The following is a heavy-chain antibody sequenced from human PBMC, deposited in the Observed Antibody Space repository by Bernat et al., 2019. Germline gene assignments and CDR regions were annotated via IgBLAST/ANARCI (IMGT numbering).Heavy chain of an antibody. D-gene: IGHD3-10*01. J-gene: IGHJ5*02. V-gene: IGHV3-30-3*01. CDR2: ISHDETYK. CDR3: AGDTNMVLSP. CDR1: GFTFRNYG. Sequence: QVQLVESGGGVVQPGRSLRLSCAASGFTFRNYGMHWVRQAPGKGLEWVAVISHDETYKYYADSVKGRFTISRDNSKNTLSLQMNSLRVEDTAVYYCAGDTNMVLSPWGQGTLVTVSS.